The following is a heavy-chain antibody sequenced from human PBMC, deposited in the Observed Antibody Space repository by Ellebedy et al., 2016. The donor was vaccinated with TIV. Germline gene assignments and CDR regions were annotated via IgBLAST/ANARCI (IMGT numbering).Heavy chain of an antibody. V-gene: IGHV3-48*04. Sequence: LSLTCAASGFTFSNHNMNWVRQAPGKGLEWVAYISGGSTTIYYTDSVKGRFTISRDNAKNSVFLQMNSLRAEDTAVYFCVRCAYTYGYFDHWGQGALVTVSS. CDR3: VRCAYTYGYFDH. J-gene: IGHJ4*02. CDR2: ISGGSTTI. D-gene: IGHD5-18*01. CDR1: GFTFSNHN.